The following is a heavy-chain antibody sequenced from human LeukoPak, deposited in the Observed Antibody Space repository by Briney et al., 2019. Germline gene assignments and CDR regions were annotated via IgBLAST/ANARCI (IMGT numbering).Heavy chain of an antibody. CDR1: GGSISSYY. CDR3: ARERLGYYDRSGLDY. Sequence: TSETLSLTCTVSGGSISSYYWNWIRQPPGKGLEWIGYIYYSGSTNYNPSLKSRVTTSVDTSKNQFSLKLSSVNAADTAVYYCARERLGYYDRSGLDYWGQGTLVTVSS. CDR2: IYYSGST. J-gene: IGHJ4*02. V-gene: IGHV4-59*01. D-gene: IGHD3-22*01.